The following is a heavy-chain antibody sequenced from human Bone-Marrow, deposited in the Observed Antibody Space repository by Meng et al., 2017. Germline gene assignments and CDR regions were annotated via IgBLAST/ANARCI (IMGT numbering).Heavy chain of an antibody. CDR1: RFTFSTYA. Sequence: GESLKISCAVSRFTFSTYAMIWVRQAPGKGLEWVSVLYSDATAYYADSVKGRFTISRDNSKNTVYLQMNNLRAEDTAVYYCTRRFYYDSGGYYHFESWGQGTLVTVSS. CDR3: TRRFYYDSGGYYHFES. V-gene: IGHV3-66*02. J-gene: IGHJ4*02. CDR2: LYSDATA. D-gene: IGHD3-22*01.